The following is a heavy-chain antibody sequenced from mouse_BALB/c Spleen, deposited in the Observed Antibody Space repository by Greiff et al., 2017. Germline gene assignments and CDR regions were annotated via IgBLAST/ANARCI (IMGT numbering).Heavy chain of an antibody. D-gene: IGHD2-14*01. V-gene: IGHV5-17*02. CDR1: GFTFSSFG. J-gene: IGHJ3*01. CDR3: ARRDYRYDGAWFAY. CDR2: ISSGSSTI. Sequence: EVQRVESGGGLVQPGGSRKLSCAASGFTFSSFGMHWVRQAPEKGLEWVAYISSGSSTIYYADTVKGRFTISRDNPKNTLFLQMTSLRSEDTAMYYCARRDYRYDGAWFAYWGQGTLVTVSA.